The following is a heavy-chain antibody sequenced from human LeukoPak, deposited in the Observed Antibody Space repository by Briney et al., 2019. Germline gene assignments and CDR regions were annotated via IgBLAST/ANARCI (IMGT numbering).Heavy chain of an antibody. J-gene: IGHJ4*02. CDR2: FCGCGGST. CDR1: GFTFSSYA. Sequence: PGGSLRLSCAASGFTFSSYAMIWVRQAPGKGLEWLSAFCGCGGSTYYADSVKGRFTISRDNSKNTLYLQMNSLRAEDTAVYYCAKDPTYYYGSGSYEGYFDYWGQGTLVTVSS. D-gene: IGHD3-10*01. CDR3: AKDPTYYYGSGSYEGYFDY. V-gene: IGHV3-23*01.